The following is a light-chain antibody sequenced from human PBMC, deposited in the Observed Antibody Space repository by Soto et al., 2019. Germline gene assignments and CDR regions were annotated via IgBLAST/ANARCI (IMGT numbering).Light chain of an antibody. V-gene: IGKV3-20*01. CDR3: QQYGRSPGYT. Sequence: EIVLTQSPGTLSLSPGERATLSCRASQSVSSSYLTWYQQKPGQAPRVLVYGSSRRATGIPDRFSDSGSGTDFTLTISRLEPEDFAVYYCQQYGRSPGYTFGQGTMLEIK. J-gene: IGKJ2*01. CDR1: QSVSSSY. CDR2: GSS.